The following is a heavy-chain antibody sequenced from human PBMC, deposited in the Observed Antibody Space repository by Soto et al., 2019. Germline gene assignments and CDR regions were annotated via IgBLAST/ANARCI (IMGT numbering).Heavy chain of an antibody. CDR1: GFTFSSYA. CDR2: ISGSGGST. J-gene: IGHJ4*02. CDR3: AKSPYDSSGYYLDFDY. D-gene: IGHD3-22*01. Sequence: EVQLLESGGGLVQPGGSLRLSCAASGFTFSSYAMSWVRQAPGKGLEWVSAISGSGGSTYYADSVKGRFTISRDNSKNTLYLQMSRGRSEDTAVYYCAKSPYDSSGYYLDFDYWGQGTLVTVSS. V-gene: IGHV3-23*01.